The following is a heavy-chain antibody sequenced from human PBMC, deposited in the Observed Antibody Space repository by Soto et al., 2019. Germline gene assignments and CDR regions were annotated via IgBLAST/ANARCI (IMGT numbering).Heavy chain of an antibody. V-gene: IGHV1-69*13. J-gene: IGHJ3*01. D-gene: IGHD1-26*01. CDR3: ASRERVDAFDV. CDR1: GGTFSTYG. Sequence: SVKVSCKASGGTFSTYGITWVRQASGQGLEWMGGIIPISGRINFAQKFQGRLTITPDESTSTVYMDLSSLTSEDTAVYYCASRERVDAFDVWGQGTMVTVS. CDR2: IIPISGRI.